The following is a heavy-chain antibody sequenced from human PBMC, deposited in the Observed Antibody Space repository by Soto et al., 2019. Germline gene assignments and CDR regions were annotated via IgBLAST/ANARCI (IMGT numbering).Heavy chain of an antibody. Sequence: EVQLVESGGGLVQPGGSLRLSCAASGFTLSSYWMSWVRQAPGKGLEWVAHTRQDGGQEYYVDSVKGRFTISRDNAKNSLYLQTNSLRVEDTAVYYCARYPNPTVAGLPFDLWGQGTLVTVSS. CDR3: ARYPNPTVAGLPFDL. CDR2: TRQDGGQE. J-gene: IGHJ4*02. V-gene: IGHV3-7*03. D-gene: IGHD6-19*01. CDR1: GFTLSSYW.